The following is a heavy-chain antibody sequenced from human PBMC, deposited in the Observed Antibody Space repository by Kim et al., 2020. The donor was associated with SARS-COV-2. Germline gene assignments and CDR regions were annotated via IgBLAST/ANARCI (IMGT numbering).Heavy chain of an antibody. CDR2: TNADGIDT. CDR3: ANARWLIY. Sequence: GGSLRLSCTASGVTFSSHWMHWVRQAPGKGLVWVSRTNADGIDTAYADSVKGRFTISRDNAKSTLYLQMNSLRAEDTAVYYCANARWLIYWGQGTLVTVFS. D-gene: IGHD6-19*01. CDR1: GVTFSSHW. V-gene: IGHV3-74*01. J-gene: IGHJ4*02.